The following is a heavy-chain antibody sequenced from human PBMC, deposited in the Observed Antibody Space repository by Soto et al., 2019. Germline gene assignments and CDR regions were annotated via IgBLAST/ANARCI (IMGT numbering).Heavy chain of an antibody. CDR1: GFKLENYA. J-gene: IGHJ5*02. V-gene: IGHV3-9*01. CDR2: ISWHSGDK. Sequence: EVQLAESRGGLVHPGRSLRLSCAASGFKLENYAIHWFRQSPGKGLELVSGISWHSGDKRYADSLKGRFTVCRDNAKHFLYLQLNSLSADYTALYYCTKDKTEGVFPTNWFDPVGQGPLVT. CDR3: TKDKTEGVFPTNWFDP. D-gene: IGHD3-3*01.